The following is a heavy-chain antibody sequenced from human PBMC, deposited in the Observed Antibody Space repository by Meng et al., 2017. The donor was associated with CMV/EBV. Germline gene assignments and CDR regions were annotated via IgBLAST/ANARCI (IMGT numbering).Heavy chain of an antibody. V-gene: IGHV3-11*01. D-gene: IGHD6-6*01. CDR1: GFTFSDYY. CDR2: ISSSGSTI. CDR3: ARRIAARLLSARYYYGMDV. J-gene: IGHJ6*02. Sequence: GGSLRLSCAASGFTFSDYYMSWIRQAPGKGLEWVSYISSSGSTIYYADSVTGRFTISRDNAKNSLYLQMNSLRAEDTAVYYCARRIAARLLSARYYYGMDVWGQGTTVTVSS.